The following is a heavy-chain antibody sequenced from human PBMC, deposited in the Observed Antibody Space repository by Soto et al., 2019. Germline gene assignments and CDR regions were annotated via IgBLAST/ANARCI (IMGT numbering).Heavy chain of an antibody. Sequence: QLQLQESGPGLVKPSETLSLTCTVSGGSISSSSFHWGWIRQPPGKGLGWIGSIYYSGSTYYSPSLKSRVTIAVDTPKNQFSPKLSSVTAADTAVYYCARRERAAGTDWWFDPWGQGTLVTVSS. J-gene: IGHJ5*02. CDR2: IYYSGST. D-gene: IGHD6-13*01. CDR3: ARRERAAGTDWWFDP. V-gene: IGHV4-39*01. CDR1: GGSISSSSFH.